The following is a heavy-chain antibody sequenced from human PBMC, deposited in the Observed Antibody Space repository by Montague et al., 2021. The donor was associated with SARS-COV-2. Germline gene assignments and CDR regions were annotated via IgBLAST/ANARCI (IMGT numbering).Heavy chain of an antibody. J-gene: IGHJ6*02. Sequence: SETLSLTCTVSGYSISSGYYWGWIRQPPGKGLEWIGSIYHSGSTYYNPSLKSRVTISVDTSKNQFSLKLSSVTAADTAVYYCAVNSNYYYYYGMDVWGQGTTGTVSS. CDR1: GYSISSGYY. CDR3: AVNSNYYYYYGMDV. D-gene: IGHD4-11*01. CDR2: IYHSGST. V-gene: IGHV4-38-2*02.